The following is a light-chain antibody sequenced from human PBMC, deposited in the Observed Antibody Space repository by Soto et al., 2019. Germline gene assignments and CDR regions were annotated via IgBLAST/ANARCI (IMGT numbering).Light chain of an antibody. CDR3: QQLRMYPST. Sequence: DIQMTQSPSSLSASVGDRVTITCRASQDIGNDLGWYQQKPGKAPKRLIYSTYSLQTGVPSRFSGSGSGTDFALTITSLQAEDFATYHCQQLRMYPSTFGGGTKVDI. CDR1: QDIGND. CDR2: STY. V-gene: IGKV1-17*01. J-gene: IGKJ4*01.